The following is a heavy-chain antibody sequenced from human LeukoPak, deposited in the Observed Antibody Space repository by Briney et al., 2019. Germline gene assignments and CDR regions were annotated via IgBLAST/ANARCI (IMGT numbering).Heavy chain of an antibody. J-gene: IGHJ4*02. Sequence: SVKVSCKASGCTFSSYAISWVRQAPGQGLEWMGGIIPIFGTANYAQKFQGRVTITTDESTSTAYMELSSLRSEDTAVYYCARVHYGSAEFDYWGQGTLVTVSS. CDR2: IIPIFGTA. CDR1: GCTFSSYA. V-gene: IGHV1-69*05. D-gene: IGHD3-10*01. CDR3: ARVHYGSAEFDY.